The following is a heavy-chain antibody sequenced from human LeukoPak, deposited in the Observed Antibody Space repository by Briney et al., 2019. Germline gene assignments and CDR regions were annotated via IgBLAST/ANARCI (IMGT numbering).Heavy chain of an antibody. CDR1: GDSVSSNSAA. V-gene: IGHV6-1*01. D-gene: IGHD4-17*01. CDR2: TYYRSKWYN. J-gene: IGHJ5*02. Sequence: SQTLSLTCAISGDSVSSNSAAWNWIRQSPSRGLEWLGRTYYRSKWYNDYAVSVKSRITISPDTSKNQFSLQLNSVTPEDTAVYYCARGPPTTVFLNNWFDPWGQGTLVTVSS. CDR3: ARGPPTTVFLNNWFDP.